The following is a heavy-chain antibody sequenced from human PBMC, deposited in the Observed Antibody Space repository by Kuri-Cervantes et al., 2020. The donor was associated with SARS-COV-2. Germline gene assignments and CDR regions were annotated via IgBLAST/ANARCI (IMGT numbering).Heavy chain of an antibody. CDR2: INSNSGGT. Sequence: ASVKVSCKASGYTFTGYYMHWVRQAPGQGLEWMGWINSNSGGTNYAQKFQGWVTMTRDTSISTVYMELSSLRSDDTAVYYCAREYYYGSGRYYGAFDHWGQGTPVTVSS. V-gene: IGHV1-2*04. D-gene: IGHD3-10*01. CDR1: GYTFTGYY. CDR3: AREYYYGSGRYYGAFDH. J-gene: IGHJ4*02.